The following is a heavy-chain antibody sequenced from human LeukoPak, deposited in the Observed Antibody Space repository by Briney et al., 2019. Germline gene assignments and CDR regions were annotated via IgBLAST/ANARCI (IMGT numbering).Heavy chain of an antibody. J-gene: IGHJ3*02. Sequence: PSETLSLTCTVSGGSISSYYWSWIRQPAGKGLEWIGRIYTSGSTNYNPSLKSRVTMSVDTSKNQFSLKLSSVTAADTAVYYCARDRAGGEAEDAFDIWGQGTMVTVSS. D-gene: IGHD3-16*01. CDR1: GGSISSYY. CDR2: IYTSGST. CDR3: ARDRAGGEAEDAFDI. V-gene: IGHV4-4*07.